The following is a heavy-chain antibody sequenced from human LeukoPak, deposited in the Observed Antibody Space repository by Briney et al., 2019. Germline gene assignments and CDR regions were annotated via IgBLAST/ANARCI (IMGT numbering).Heavy chain of an antibody. V-gene: IGHV4-39*07. J-gene: IGHJ4*02. CDR2: IYYSGTT. D-gene: IGHD3-22*01. CDR3: TRELSGSQDY. CDR1: GGSISSSSYY. Sequence: SETLSLTCTVSGGSISSSSYYWGWIRQPPGKGLEWIGSIYYSGTTYYNPSLKSRVTISVDTSKKQFSLKLSSVTAADTAVYYCTRELSGSQDYWGQGTLVTVSS.